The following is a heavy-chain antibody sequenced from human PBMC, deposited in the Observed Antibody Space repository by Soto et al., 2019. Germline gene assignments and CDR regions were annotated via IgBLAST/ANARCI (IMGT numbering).Heavy chain of an antibody. CDR1: GSTFRSYG. D-gene: IGHD3-22*01. Sequence: GGSLRLSCAASGSTFRSYGMHWGRQAPGKGLEWVAAISYDGSNKNYVDSVKGRFTISRDNSEDTLYLQMNSLRAEDTAVYYCARGAYYYDSSGLSYWGQGTLVTVSS. V-gene: IGHV3-30*03. CDR2: ISYDGSNK. J-gene: IGHJ4*02. CDR3: ARGAYYYDSSGLSY.